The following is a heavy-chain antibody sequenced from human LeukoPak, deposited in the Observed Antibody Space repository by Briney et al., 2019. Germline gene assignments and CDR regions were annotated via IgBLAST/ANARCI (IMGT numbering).Heavy chain of an antibody. V-gene: IGHV4-34*01. J-gene: IGHJ4*02. Sequence: PSETLSLTCAVYGGSFSGYYWSWIRQPPGKGLEWIGEINHSGSTNYNLSLKSRVTISVDTSKNQFSLKLSSVTAADTAVYYCARGPYGSGSYPDYWGQETLVTVSS. CDR1: GGSFSGYY. CDR2: INHSGST. CDR3: ARGPYGSGSYPDY. D-gene: IGHD3-10*01.